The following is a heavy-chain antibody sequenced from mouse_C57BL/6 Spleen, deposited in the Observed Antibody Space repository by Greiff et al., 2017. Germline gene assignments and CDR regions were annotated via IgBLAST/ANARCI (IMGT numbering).Heavy chain of an antibody. CDR3: ALHRSYAMDY. D-gene: IGHD1-2*01. V-gene: IGHV1-59*01. J-gene: IGHJ4*01. Sequence: VQLQQPGAELVRPGTSVKLSCKASGYTFTSYWMHWVKQRPGQGLEWIGVIDPSDSYTNYNQKFKGKATLTVDTSSSTAYMQLSSLTSEDSAVYYCALHRSYAMDYWGQGTSVTVSS. CDR2: IDPSDSYT. CDR1: GYTFTSYW.